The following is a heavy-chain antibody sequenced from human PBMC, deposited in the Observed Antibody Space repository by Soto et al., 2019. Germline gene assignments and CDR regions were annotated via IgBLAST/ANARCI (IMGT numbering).Heavy chain of an antibody. J-gene: IGHJ6*03. V-gene: IGHV3-48*01. CDR2: ISRSDATI. CDR3: VRDGDTSSLGYYYYLDV. CDR1: GFTFNDYN. Sequence: GGSLRLSCAASGFTFNDYNMNWVRQAPGKGLEWLSFISRSDATIYYADSVKGRFTMSRDTAKNSLYLQLNNLRAEDTALYFCVRDGDTSSLGYYYYLDVWGRGTTVTVSS. D-gene: IGHD6-6*01.